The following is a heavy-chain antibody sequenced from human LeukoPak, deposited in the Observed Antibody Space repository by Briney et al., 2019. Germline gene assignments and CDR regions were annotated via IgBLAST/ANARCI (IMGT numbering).Heavy chain of an antibody. Sequence: SQTLSLTCTVSGDSISSGGYFWSWLRQHPGKGLVWIGYINYSATTYYNPSLKSRLTMSVDTSKNQFSLRLSSVTAADTAVYYCARARLGGLSLFYYLDYWGQGALVTVSS. CDR1: GDSISSGGYF. V-gene: IGHV4-31*03. CDR3: ARARLGGLSLFYYLDY. D-gene: IGHD3-16*02. J-gene: IGHJ4*02. CDR2: INYSATT.